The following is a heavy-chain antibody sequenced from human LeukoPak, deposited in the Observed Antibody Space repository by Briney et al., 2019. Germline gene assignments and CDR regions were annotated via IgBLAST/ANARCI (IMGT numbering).Heavy chain of an antibody. CDR1: GSSITTYTH. CDR2: IHHTGST. V-gene: IGHV4-38-2*02. D-gene: IGHD3-22*01. Sequence: PSETLSLTCTVSGSSITTYTHWGWIRQSPGKGLEWIASIHHTGSTYYNPSPESRGTISIDTSKNQFSLEVRSVTDADTAFYFCVNSKSNYEAVSWGPGTLVTVSS. CDR3: VNSKSNYEAVS. J-gene: IGHJ5*02.